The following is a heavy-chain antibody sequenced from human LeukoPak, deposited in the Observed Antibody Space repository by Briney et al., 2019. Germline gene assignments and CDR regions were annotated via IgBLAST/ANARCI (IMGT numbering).Heavy chain of an antibody. V-gene: IGHV1-69*04. CDR2: IIPELDVA. CDR3: AREGVYSPDGSGYHRHAFDV. Sequence: AASVKVSCKAPGDNFSSYVITWVRQAPGQGPEWMGRIIPELDVANLAQVFKGRVTITADKSTNTAHMELSGLRSDDTAVYYCAREGVYSPDGSGYHRHAFDVWGKGTVVIVSS. D-gene: IGHD3-22*01. CDR1: GDNFSSYV. J-gene: IGHJ3*01.